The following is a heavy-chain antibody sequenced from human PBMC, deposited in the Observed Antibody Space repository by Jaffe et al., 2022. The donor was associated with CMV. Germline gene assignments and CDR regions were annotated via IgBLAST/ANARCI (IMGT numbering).Heavy chain of an antibody. CDR2: IYYSGST. D-gene: IGHD6-13*01. CDR1: GGSISSSSYY. Sequence: QLQLQESGPGLVKPSETLSLTCTVSGGSISSSSYYWGWIRQPPGKGLEWIGSIYYSGSTYYNPSLKSRVTISVDTSKNQFSLKLSSVTAADTAVYYCARHWRGAAAGTYYGMDVWGQGTTVTVSS. V-gene: IGHV4-39*01. CDR3: ARHWRGAAAGTYYGMDV. J-gene: IGHJ6*02.